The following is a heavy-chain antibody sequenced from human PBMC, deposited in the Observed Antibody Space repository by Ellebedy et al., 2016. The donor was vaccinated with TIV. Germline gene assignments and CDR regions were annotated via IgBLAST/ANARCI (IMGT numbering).Heavy chain of an antibody. Sequence: GESLKISCAASGFTFSSYAMSWVRQAPGKGLEWVSGFGVSGDRAYYADSVKGRFTISRDNSKNTLYLQMNSLRAEDTAVYYCALRGTVRVYWGQGTLVTVSS. D-gene: IGHD3-16*01. CDR3: ALRGTVRVY. V-gene: IGHV3-23*01. CDR1: GFTFSSYA. J-gene: IGHJ4*02. CDR2: FGVSGDRA.